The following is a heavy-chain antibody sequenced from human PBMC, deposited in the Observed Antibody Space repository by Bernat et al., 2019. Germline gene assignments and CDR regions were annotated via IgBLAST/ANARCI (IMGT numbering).Heavy chain of an antibody. CDR2: ISYDGSNK. D-gene: IGHD3-10*01. CDR3: AKAALRRYGSGSVGWFDP. V-gene: IGHV3-30*18. CDR1: GFTFSSYG. J-gene: IGHJ5*02. Sequence: QVQLVESGGGVVQPGRSLRLSCAASGFTFSSYGMHWVRQAPGKGLEWVAVISYDGSNKYYADSVKGRFTISRDNSKNTLYLQMNSLRAEDTAVYYCAKAALRRYGSGSVGWFDPWGQGTLVTVSS.